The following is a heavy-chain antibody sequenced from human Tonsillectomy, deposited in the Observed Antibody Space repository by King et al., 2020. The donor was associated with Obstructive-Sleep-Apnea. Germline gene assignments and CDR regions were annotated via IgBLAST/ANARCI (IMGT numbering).Heavy chain of an antibody. CDR1: GYTFSTYW. V-gene: IGHV5-10-1*01. J-gene: IGHJ2*01. CDR2: IDPSDSQI. Sequence: QLVQSGAEVKKPGESLRITCKGSGYTFSTYWISWVRQMPGKGLEWMGRIDPSDSQIDYSPSFQGHVTISADESISTAYLEWTSLKASDTAMYYGARLPGIAVAGTWGWYFDLWGRGTLVTVSS. CDR3: ARLPGIAVAGTWGWYFDL. D-gene: IGHD6-19*01.